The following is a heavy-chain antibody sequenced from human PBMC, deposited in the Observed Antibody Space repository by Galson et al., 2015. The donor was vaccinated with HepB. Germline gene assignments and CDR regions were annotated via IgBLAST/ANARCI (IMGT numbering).Heavy chain of an antibody. CDR2: ISHDGRHQ. J-gene: IGHJ4*02. CDR1: GFTFSSSH. Sequence: SLRLSCAASGFTFSSSHMYWVRQAPGKGLEWVSLISHDGRHQYYLDSVKGRFTISRDNSKNTLYLVMNSLRPDDAAGYYCAKDGGGGDFLDYWGQGAPVTVSS. V-gene: IGHV3-30*04. D-gene: IGHD4-17*01. CDR3: AKDGGGGDFLDY.